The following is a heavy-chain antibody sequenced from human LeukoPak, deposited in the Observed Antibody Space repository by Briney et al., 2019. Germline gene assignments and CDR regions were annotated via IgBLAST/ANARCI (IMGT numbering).Heavy chain of an antibody. CDR2: ISGSGGST. Sequence: GGSLRLSCAASGFTFDDYGMSWVRQAPGKGLEWVSGISGSGGSTYYADSVKGRFTISRDNSKNTLYLQMNSLRAEDTAVYYCAKDPELSHFDYWGQGTLVTVSS. V-gene: IGHV3-23*01. CDR3: AKDPELSHFDY. J-gene: IGHJ4*02. D-gene: IGHD3-16*02. CDR1: GFTFDDYG.